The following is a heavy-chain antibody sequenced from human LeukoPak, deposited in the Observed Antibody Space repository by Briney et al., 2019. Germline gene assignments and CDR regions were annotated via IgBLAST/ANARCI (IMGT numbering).Heavy chain of an antibody. CDR3: ARDNVRKDDY. CDR2: IKQDASGE. J-gene: IGHJ4*02. D-gene: IGHD2-8*01. Sequence: GGSLRLSCAASGFTFSSYAMHWVRQAPGKGLEWVAGIKQDASGEYYLDSVRGRFTISRDNAKNSLYLQMNSLRAEDTAVYYCARDNVRKDDYWGQGTLVTVSS. CDR1: GFTFSSYA. V-gene: IGHV3-7*01.